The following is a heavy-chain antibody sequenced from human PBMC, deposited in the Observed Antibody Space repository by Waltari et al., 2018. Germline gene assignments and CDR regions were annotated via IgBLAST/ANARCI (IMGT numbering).Heavy chain of an antibody. CDR1: GFVFSTYG. CDR2: ISYDGTTK. CDR3: AKSALAVAGSHFQY. D-gene: IGHD6-19*01. Sequence: QVHLVEAGGGVVQPGGSLRLSCAASGFVFSTYGMHWLRQAPGKGLEWVAFISYDGTTKYFADSVQGRFAISRDDSKNTVSLQMSNLRPDDTAVYYCAKSALAVAGSHFQYWGQGTRVTVSS. J-gene: IGHJ1*01. V-gene: IGHV3-30*02.